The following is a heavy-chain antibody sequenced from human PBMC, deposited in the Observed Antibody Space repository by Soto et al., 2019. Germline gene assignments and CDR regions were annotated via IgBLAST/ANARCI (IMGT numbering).Heavy chain of an antibody. CDR3: ARLCIEWLVRGGLYNWFDP. D-gene: IGHD6-19*01. V-gene: IGHV4-39*01. J-gene: IGHJ5*02. Sequence: SETLSLTCTVSGGSISSSSYYWGWIRQPPGKGLEWIGSIYYSGSTYYNPSLKSRVTISVDTSKNRFSLKLSSVTAADTAVYYCARLCIEWLVRGGLYNWFDPWGQGTLVTVSS. CDR2: IYYSGST. CDR1: GGSISSSSYY.